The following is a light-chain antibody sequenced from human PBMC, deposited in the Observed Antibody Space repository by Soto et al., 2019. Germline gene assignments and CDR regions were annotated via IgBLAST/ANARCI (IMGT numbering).Light chain of an antibody. CDR2: GAS. CDR3: QQYGSLRT. CDR1: QSVSSSY. Sequence: EIVLTQSPGTLSLSPGERATLSCRASQSVSSSYLAWYQQKPCQAPRLLIYGASSRATGIPDRFSGSGSGTDFTRTISRLEHADFAVYYCQQYGSLRTFGQGTKVEIK. J-gene: IGKJ1*01. V-gene: IGKV3-20*01.